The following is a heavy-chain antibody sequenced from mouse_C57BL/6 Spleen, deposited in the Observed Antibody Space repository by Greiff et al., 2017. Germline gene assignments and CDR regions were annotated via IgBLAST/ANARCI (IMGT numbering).Heavy chain of an antibody. Sequence: VQLQQSGAELVKPGASVKISCKASGYAFSSYWMNWVKQRPGKGLEWIGQIYPGDGDTNYNGKFKGKATLTADKSSSTAYMQLSSLTSEDSAVYSCARRSTVDATGRYYYAMDYWGQGTSVTVSS. CDR3: ARRSTVDATGRYYYAMDY. CDR2: IYPGDGDT. D-gene: IGHD1-1*01. J-gene: IGHJ4*01. CDR1: GYAFSSYW. V-gene: IGHV1-80*01.